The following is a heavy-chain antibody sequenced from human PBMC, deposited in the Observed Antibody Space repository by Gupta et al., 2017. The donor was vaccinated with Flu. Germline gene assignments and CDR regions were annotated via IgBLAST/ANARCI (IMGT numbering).Heavy chain of an antibody. Sequence: EVQLWESGGGLIKPGGSLRLSCAASGFTFSMYAIARVRQAPGKGLEWVAAISGGGENPYYADSVKGRFILSRDNSKNTVYLQMDRLRAEDSAIYYCAKYTRLFVVAVAGSFSDSWGQGTLVTVSS. J-gene: IGHJ5*02. CDR1: GFTFSMYA. D-gene: IGHD6-19*01. CDR2: ISGGGENP. V-gene: IGHV3-23*01. CDR3: AKYTRLFVVAVAGSFSDS.